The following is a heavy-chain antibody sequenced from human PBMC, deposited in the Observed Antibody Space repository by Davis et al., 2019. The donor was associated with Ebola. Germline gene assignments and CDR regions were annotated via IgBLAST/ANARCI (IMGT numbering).Heavy chain of an antibody. D-gene: IGHD3-3*01. CDR2: IYYSGST. CDR3: AREASYDFWSGHPLDY. Sequence: SETLSPTCTVSGGSISSGGYYWSWIRQHPGKGLEWIGYIYYSGSTYYNPSLKSRVTISVDTSKNQFSLKLSSVTAADTAVYYCAREASYDFWSGHPLDYWGQGTLVTVSS. CDR1: GGSISSGGYY. J-gene: IGHJ4*02. V-gene: IGHV4-31*03.